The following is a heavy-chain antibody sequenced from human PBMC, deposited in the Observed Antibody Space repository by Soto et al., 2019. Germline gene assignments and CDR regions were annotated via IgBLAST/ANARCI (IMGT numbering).Heavy chain of an antibody. CDR3: AIAPRLSVATLLAHYYYAMDV. V-gene: IGHV3-33*01. J-gene: IGHJ6*02. CDR1: GFTFSSYG. Sequence: QLQLVESGGGVVQPGRSLRLSCVASGFTFSSYGMHWVRQAPGKGLEWVAVIWFDGSDKYYGDSVKGRFTISRDKSRNTLYLQMNSLRPEDTAVYYRAIAPRLSVATLLAHYYYAMDVWGQGTTVTVSS. CDR2: IWFDGSDK. D-gene: IGHD3-10*01.